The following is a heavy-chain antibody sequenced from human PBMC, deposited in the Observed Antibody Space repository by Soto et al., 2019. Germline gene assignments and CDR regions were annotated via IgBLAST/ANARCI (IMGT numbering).Heavy chain of an antibody. Sequence: QVQLVQSGAEVKKPGSSVKVYCQASGGTFSSLAISWVRQAPGQGLEWMGGLVPVFGTANYAQKFQGRVTITADTSTSTSYMELGSLRSEETAVYYCARSPAVFDYWGQGTLVTVSS. CDR3: ARSPAVFDY. V-gene: IGHV1-69*06. CDR2: LVPVFGTA. CDR1: GGTFSSLA. J-gene: IGHJ4*02. D-gene: IGHD6-19*01.